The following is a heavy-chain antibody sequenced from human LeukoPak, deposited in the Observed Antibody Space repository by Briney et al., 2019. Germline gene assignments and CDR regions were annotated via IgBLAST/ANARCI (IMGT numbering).Heavy chain of an antibody. D-gene: IGHD3-10*01. V-gene: IGHV3-23*01. J-gene: IGHJ5*02. CDR1: GFTFSSYA. CDR3: AKDNLGDPGDDQNLWFGELSQRDWFDP. CDR2: ISGSGGST. Sequence: GGSLRLSCAASGFTFSSYAMSWVRQAPGKGLEWVSAISGSGGSTYYADSVKGRFTISRDNSKNTLYLQMNSLRAEDTAVYYCAKDNLGDPGDDQNLWFGELSQRDWFDPWGQGTLVTVSS.